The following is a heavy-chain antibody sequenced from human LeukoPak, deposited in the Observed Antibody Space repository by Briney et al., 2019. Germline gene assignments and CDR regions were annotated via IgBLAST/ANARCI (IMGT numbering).Heavy chain of an antibody. CDR1: GGSISSYH. J-gene: IGHJ4*02. Sequence: SETLSLTCTVSGGSISSYHWGWIRQPPGKGLEWIGSISYSGSTYYNLSLKSRVTISVDTSKNQFSLKLNSLTAADTAVYFCARLGGVYGGYYFDYWGQGTLVTASS. V-gene: IGHV4-39*01. D-gene: IGHD2-8*02. CDR2: ISYSGST. CDR3: ARLGGVYGGYYFDY.